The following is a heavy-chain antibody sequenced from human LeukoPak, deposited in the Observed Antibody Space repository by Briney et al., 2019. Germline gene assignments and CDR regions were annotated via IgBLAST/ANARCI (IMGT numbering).Heavy chain of an antibody. D-gene: IGHD1-26*01. Sequence: GGSLRLSCAASGFTFSNFLMTWVRQAPGKGPEWVSAISGSGGDTYYADSVKGRFTISRDNSKNTLYLQMNSLRAEDTAVYYCARKGATTGDFDYWGQGTLVTVSS. J-gene: IGHJ4*02. CDR1: GFTFSNFL. CDR2: ISGSGGDT. V-gene: IGHV3-23*01. CDR3: ARKGATTGDFDY.